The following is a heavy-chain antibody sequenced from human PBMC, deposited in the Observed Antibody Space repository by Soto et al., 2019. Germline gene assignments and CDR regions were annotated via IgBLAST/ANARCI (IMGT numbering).Heavy chain of an antibody. D-gene: IGHD4-17*01. CDR3: ASSYGGNAHFAFDI. J-gene: IGHJ3*02. Sequence: QVHLVESGGGLVKPGGSLRLSCAASRFAFSDFYMSWFGQAPGKGLEWVSYISSTGRTIYYADSVRGRFTISRDDAKNSLYLQMNSLRAEDTAVYYCASSYGGNAHFAFDIWGQGTMVTVSS. V-gene: IGHV3-11*01. CDR1: RFAFSDFY. CDR2: ISSTGRTI.